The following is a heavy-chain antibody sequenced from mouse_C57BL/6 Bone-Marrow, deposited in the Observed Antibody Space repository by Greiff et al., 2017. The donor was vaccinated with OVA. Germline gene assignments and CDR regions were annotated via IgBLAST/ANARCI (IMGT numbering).Heavy chain of an antibody. CDR3: ARSLTGKDY. Sequence: QVQLQQSGPELVKPGASVKISCKASGYAFSRSWMNWVKQRPGKGLEWIGRIYPGDGATNYNGKFKGKATLTADKSSSTAYMHLSSLTSEDSAVYVCARSLTGKDYWGQGTTLTVSS. CDR2: IYPGDGAT. V-gene: IGHV1-82*01. CDR1: GYAFSRSW. D-gene: IGHD4-1*01. J-gene: IGHJ2*01.